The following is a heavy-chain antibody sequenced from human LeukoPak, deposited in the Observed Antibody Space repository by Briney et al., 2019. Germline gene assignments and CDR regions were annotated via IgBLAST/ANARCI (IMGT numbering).Heavy chain of an antibody. J-gene: IGHJ3*02. D-gene: IGHD3-16*02. V-gene: IGHV3-7*01. CDR1: GFTFSNYW. CDR2: IKQDASEK. CDR3: ARGHNYVWGSYRYVGGFDS. Sequence: GGSLRLSCAASGFTFSNYWMSWVRQAPGKVLEWVANIKQDASEKYYVDSVKGRFTISRENAKNSLYLQMNSLSAEDTAVYYCARGHNYVWGSYRYVGGFDSWSQGTMVTVSS.